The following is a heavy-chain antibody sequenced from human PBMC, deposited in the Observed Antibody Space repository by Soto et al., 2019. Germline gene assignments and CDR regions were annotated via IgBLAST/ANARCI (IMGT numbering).Heavy chain of an antibody. Sequence: EVQLLESGGGLVQHGESLRLSCAASGFTFSSYAMSWVRQAPGKGLEWVSVISGSDDSTYYADSVKGRFTISRENSKNTLYLQMNSLRAEDTAVYYCAKRSSSSTFDYWGQGTLVTVSS. J-gene: IGHJ4*02. CDR2: ISGSDDST. D-gene: IGHD6-6*01. V-gene: IGHV3-23*01. CDR3: AKRSSSSTFDY. CDR1: GFTFSSYA.